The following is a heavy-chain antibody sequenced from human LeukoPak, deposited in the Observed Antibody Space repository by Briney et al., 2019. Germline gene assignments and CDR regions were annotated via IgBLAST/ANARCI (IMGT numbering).Heavy chain of an antibody. CDR2: INPNSGGT. Sequence: ASVTVSCKASGYTFTDYYMHWVRQAPGQGREGMGWINPNSGGTNYAQKFQGRVTITRDTSISTAYMELTRLRSDDTAVYYCARDRPPRAFDIWGQGTMVTVSS. CDR3: ARDRPPRAFDI. D-gene: IGHD6-6*01. CDR1: GYTFTDYY. J-gene: IGHJ3*02. V-gene: IGHV1-2*02.